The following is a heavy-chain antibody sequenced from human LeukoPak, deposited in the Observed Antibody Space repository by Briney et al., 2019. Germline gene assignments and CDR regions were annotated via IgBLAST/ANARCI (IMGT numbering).Heavy chain of an antibody. CDR2: INPSSNNK. D-gene: IGHD3-16*02. J-gene: IGHJ3*02. Sequence: GGSLRLSCAASGFSFSTYTMNWVRQAPGKGLEWVSNINPSSNNKYYSDSVKGRFTISRDNAQRSLFLEINSLRDEDTAVYYCARDRSWDAFDIWGLGTMVIVSS. CDR3: ARDRSWDAFDI. V-gene: IGHV3-48*02. CDR1: GFSFSTYT.